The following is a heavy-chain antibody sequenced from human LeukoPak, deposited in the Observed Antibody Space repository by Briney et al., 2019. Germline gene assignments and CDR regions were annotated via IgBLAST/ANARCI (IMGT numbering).Heavy chain of an antibody. J-gene: IGHJ4*02. D-gene: IGHD3-22*01. V-gene: IGHV3-74*01. CDR3: ARDSDYYDSSGYYRGYPYY. CDR2: INSDGSST. CDR1: GFTFSSYW. Sequence: GGSLRLSCAASGFTFSSYWMHWVRHAPGKVLLWVSRINSDGSSTSYADSVKGRFTIYRDNAKNTLYLQMNSLRDEDTAVYYCARDSDYYDSSGYYRGYPYYWGQGTLVTVSS.